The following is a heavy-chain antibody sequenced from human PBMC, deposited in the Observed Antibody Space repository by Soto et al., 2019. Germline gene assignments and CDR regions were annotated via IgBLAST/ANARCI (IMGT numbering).Heavy chain of an antibody. J-gene: IGHJ6*02. V-gene: IGHV1-3*01. Sequence: ASVKVSRKASGYTFTSYAMHWVRQAPGQRLEWMGWINAGNGNTKYSQKFQGRVTITRDTSASTAYMELSSLRSEDTAVYYCARWGAYYYYYYGMDVWGQGTTVTVSS. CDR3: ARWGAYYYYYYGMDV. CDR1: GYTFTSYA. CDR2: INAGNGNT. D-gene: IGHD3-16*01.